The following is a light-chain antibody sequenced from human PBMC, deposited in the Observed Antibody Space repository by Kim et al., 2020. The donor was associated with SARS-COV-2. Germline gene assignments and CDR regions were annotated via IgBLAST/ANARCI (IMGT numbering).Light chain of an antibody. CDR2: EAN. CDR1: RSDVGAYDS. Sequence: QSALTQPPSASGSPGQSVTISCTGTRSDVGAYDSVSWYQQHPGKAPKLIIFEANKPSGVPDRFSGSKSGNTASLTISGLQAEDEADYYCYAFAGSDSYLFGTGTKVTVL. CDR3: YAFAGSDSYL. V-gene: IGLV2-8*01. J-gene: IGLJ1*01.